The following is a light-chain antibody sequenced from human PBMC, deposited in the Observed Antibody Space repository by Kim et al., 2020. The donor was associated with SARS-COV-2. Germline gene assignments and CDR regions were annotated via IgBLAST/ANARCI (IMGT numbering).Light chain of an antibody. Sequence: GKTARITCGGNNMGSESVHWYQQKPGQAPVLVIYYDSDRPSGIPERFSGSNSGNTATLTISRVEAGDEADYYCQVWDSSSDHRNWVFGGGTKLTVL. CDR2: YDS. CDR1: NMGSES. CDR3: QVWDSSSDHRNWV. V-gene: IGLV3-21*04. J-gene: IGLJ3*02.